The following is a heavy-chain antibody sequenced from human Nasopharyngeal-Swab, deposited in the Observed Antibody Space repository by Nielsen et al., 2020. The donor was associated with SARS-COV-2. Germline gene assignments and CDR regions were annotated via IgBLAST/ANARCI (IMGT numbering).Heavy chain of an antibody. Sequence: GESLKISCAASGFTFNSYWMHWVRQAPGKGLVWVSRINTDATSTSYADSVKGRFTIFRDNAKNMVFLQMNSLTAEDTDIYYCTRAGYSGSYGGFDSWGQGTLVSVSS. CDR2: INTDATST. CDR3: TRAGYSGSYGGFDS. J-gene: IGHJ4*02. CDR1: GFTFNSYW. D-gene: IGHD1-26*01. V-gene: IGHV3-74*01.